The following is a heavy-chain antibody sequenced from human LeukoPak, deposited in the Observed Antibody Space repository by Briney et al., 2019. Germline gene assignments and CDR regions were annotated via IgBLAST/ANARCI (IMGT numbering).Heavy chain of an antibody. CDR1: GYTFTSYD. CDR2: ISAYNGNT. CDR3: ARRYSYGSTGWFDP. D-gene: IGHD5-18*01. V-gene: IGHV1-18*01. J-gene: IGHJ5*02. Sequence: ASVKVSCKASGYTFTSYDISWVRQAPGQGLEWMGWISAYNGNTNYAQKLQGRVTMTTDTSTSTAYMELRSLRSDDTAVYYCARRYSYGSTGWFDPWGQGTLVTVSS.